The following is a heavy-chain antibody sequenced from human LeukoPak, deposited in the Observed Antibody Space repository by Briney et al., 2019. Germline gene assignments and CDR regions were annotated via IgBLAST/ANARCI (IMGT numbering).Heavy chain of an antibody. Sequence: PSETLSLTCTVSGGSISSGGYYWSWIRQHPGKGLEWIGYIYYSGSTYYNPPLKSRVTISVDTSKNQFSLKLSSVTAADTAVYYCARVRDNYYDSSDPDYWGQGTLVTVSS. CDR3: ARVRDNYYDSSDPDY. CDR1: GGSISSGGYY. CDR2: IYYSGST. V-gene: IGHV4-31*03. J-gene: IGHJ4*02. D-gene: IGHD3-22*01.